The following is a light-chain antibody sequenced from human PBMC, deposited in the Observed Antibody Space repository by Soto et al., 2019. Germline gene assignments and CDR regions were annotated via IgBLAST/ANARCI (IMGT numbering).Light chain of an antibody. CDR3: QVWVGSSDRT. V-gene: IGLV3-21*02. Sequence: SYVLTQAPSVSVAPGQTATITCGGNNIGRKIVHWYQQKPGQAPVLVVHDDDDRPSGIPERFSGSNSGHTATLTISRVEAGDEADYYCQVWVGSSDRTFGGGTKLTVL. CDR2: DDD. CDR1: NIGRKI. J-gene: IGLJ2*01.